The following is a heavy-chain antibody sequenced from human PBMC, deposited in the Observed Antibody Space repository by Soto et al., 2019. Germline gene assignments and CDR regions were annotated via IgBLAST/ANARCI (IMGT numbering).Heavy chain of an antibody. Sequence: EVLLLESGGGLVQPGGSLRLSCEASGFSFSSFAMNWVRQAPGKGLEWVSAIGDSGASTYYADSVKGRFTISSDNSRNPRYLQLISLKAEDTAVYYCAKGVELDVWGNGTTVTVSS. V-gene: IGHV3-23*01. CDR2: IGDSGAST. J-gene: IGHJ6*04. CDR3: AKGVELDV. D-gene: IGHD1-26*01. CDR1: GFSFSSFA.